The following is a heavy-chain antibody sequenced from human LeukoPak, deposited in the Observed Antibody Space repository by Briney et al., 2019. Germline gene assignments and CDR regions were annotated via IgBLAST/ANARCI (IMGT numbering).Heavy chain of an antibody. CDR2: ISSSSSYI. Sequence: GGPLRLSCAASGVTFSSYSMNWVRQAPGKGLKWVSSISSSSSYIYYADSVKGRFNTSRNNAKNSLYLQMNTLRAEYTAVYYCARLGVNRIRFSSFDYWGQGTLVTVSS. CDR3: ARLGVNRIRFSSFDY. V-gene: IGHV3-21*01. CDR1: GVTFSSYS. J-gene: IGHJ4*02. D-gene: IGHD1-14*01.